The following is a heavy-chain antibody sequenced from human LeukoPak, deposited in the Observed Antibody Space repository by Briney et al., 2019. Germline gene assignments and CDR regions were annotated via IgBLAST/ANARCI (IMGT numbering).Heavy chain of an antibody. CDR2: IIVGNGNT. CDR3: ARVSTIGGTRLYHHYGMDF. Sequence: ASVKVSCKASGYNFRSSAINWVPQAPRQRLEWMGWIIVGNGNTKYSEKFQGRVIIRRDTSANTVYMELSGLRGEDTAVYYCARVSTIGGTRLYHHYGMDFWGKGTTVIVSS. V-gene: IGHV1-3*01. J-gene: IGHJ6*04. D-gene: IGHD3-16*01. CDR1: GYNFRSSA.